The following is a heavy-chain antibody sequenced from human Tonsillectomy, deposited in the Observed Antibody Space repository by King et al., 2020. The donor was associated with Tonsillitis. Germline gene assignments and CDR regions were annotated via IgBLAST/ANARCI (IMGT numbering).Heavy chain of an antibody. Sequence: VQLVQSGAEVKKPGASLKISCKGSGYSFSNYWIGWVRQMPGKGLEWMGIIYPRDSDTKYSPSFQGQVTISADKSISTAYLQWSSLEASDSAMYYCARSDIQWLANFWGQGTLVTVSS. CDR2: IYPRDSDT. V-gene: IGHV5-51*03. J-gene: IGHJ4*02. CDR3: ARSDIQWLANF. CDR1: GYSFSNYW. D-gene: IGHD6-19*01.